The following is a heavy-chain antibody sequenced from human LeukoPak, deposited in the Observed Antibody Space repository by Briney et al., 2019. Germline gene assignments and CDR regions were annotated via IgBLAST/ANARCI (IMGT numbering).Heavy chain of an antibody. V-gene: IGHV3-23*01. J-gene: IGHJ1*01. CDR3: AKIMYYYDSSGYHSTEYFQH. D-gene: IGHD3-22*01. CDR2: ISGSGGST. Sequence: GGSLRLSCAASGFTFSSYAMSWVRQAPGKGLEWVSAISGSGGSTYYADSVKGRFTISRDNSKNTLYLQMNSLRAEDTAVYYCAKIMYYYDSSGYHSTEYFQHWGQGTLVTVSS. CDR1: GFTFSSYA.